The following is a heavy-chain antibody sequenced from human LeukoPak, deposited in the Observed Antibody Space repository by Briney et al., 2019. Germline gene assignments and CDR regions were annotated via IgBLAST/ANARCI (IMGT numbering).Heavy chain of an antibody. J-gene: IGHJ4*02. V-gene: IGHV3-20*04. Sequence: GGSLRLSCATSGFIFSNYAVNWVRQAPGKGLEWVSGINWNGGSTGYADSVKGRFAISRDNAKNSLYLQMNSLRAEDTALYYCARGGYDILTGYSPSDYWGQGTLVTVSS. D-gene: IGHD3-9*01. CDR2: INWNGGST. CDR3: ARGGYDILTGYSPSDY. CDR1: GFIFSNYA.